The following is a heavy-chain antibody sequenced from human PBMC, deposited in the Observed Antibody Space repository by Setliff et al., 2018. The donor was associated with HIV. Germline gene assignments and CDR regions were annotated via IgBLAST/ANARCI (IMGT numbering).Heavy chain of an antibody. CDR2: IYYNGSS. CDR3: ASGRVRQSRKFGGVIVLPPFDY. D-gene: IGHD3-16*02. Sequence: LSLTCTVSGASIGSGPSHWSWIRQHPGKGLEWIGNIYYNGSSYHNPSLKSRVSMSVDTSKNQFSLRLSSVTAADTAVYYCASGRVRQSRKFGGVIVLPPFDYWGQGTLVTVSS. CDR1: GASIGSGPSH. V-gene: IGHV4-31*03. J-gene: IGHJ4*02.